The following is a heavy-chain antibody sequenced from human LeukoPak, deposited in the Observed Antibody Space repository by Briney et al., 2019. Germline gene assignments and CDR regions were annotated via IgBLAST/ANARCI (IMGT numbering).Heavy chain of an antibody. Sequence: ASVKVSCKASGYTFTSYGISWVRQAPGQGLEWMGWISAYNGNTYYAPNLQGRVTMTTDTSTSTASMELRSLRSDDMAVYYCARDNLAAIAGWGLDYWGQGTLVTVS. V-gene: IGHV1-18*03. D-gene: IGHD2-15*01. CDR3: ARDNLAAIAGWGLDY. CDR1: GYTFTSYG. J-gene: IGHJ4*02. CDR2: ISAYNGNT.